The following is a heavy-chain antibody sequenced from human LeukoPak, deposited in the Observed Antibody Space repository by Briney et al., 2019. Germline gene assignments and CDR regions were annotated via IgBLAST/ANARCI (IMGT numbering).Heavy chain of an antibody. V-gene: IGHV3-21*01. CDR3: ARDRSSGDYEIPEEPLI. CDR1: GFTSTSPGSGLTFAAYG. CDR2: ISSSSSYI. J-gene: IGHJ4*02. Sequence: GGSLRLSCLGSGFTSTSPGSGLTFAAYGMNWVRQAPGRGLKWVSSISSSSSYIYYADSVKGRFTVSRDNVKTSLYLQMNSLTAEDTAVYYCARDRSSGDYEIPEEPLIWGQGTLVTVSS. D-gene: IGHD4-17*01.